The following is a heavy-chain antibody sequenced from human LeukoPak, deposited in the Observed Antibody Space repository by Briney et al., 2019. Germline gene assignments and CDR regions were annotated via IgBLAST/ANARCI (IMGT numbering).Heavy chain of an antibody. V-gene: IGHV3-23*01. CDR3: AKTAPTSDIVVVVAANYYYMDV. Sequence: GGSLRLSCAASGFTFSRYAMSWDRQAPGKGLEWVSGSGSGGTTYYADSVRGRFAISRDNSKNTLYLQMNSLRAEDTAVYYCAKTAPTSDIVVVVAANYYYMDVWGKGSTVTVSS. CDR1: GFTFSRYA. CDR2: SGSGGTT. J-gene: IGHJ6*03. D-gene: IGHD2-15*01.